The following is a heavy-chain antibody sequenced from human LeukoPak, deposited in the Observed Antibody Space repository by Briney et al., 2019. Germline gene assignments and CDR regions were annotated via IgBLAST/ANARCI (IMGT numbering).Heavy chain of an antibody. V-gene: IGHV3-48*04. D-gene: IGHD6-6*01. CDR3: AKDLMEYSMHYYYYMDV. CDR2: ISSSSSTI. J-gene: IGHJ6*03. Sequence: GGSLRLSCAASGFTFSSYSMNWVRQAPGKGLEWVSYISSSSSTIYYADSVKGRFTISRDNAKKSLYLQMNSLRAEDTAVYYCAKDLMEYSMHYYYYMDVWGKGTTVTVSS. CDR1: GFTFSSYS.